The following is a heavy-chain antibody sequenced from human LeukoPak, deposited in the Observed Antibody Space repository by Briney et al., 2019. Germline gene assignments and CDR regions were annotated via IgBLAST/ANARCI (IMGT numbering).Heavy chain of an antibody. J-gene: IGHJ4*02. CDR2: IKEDGSEK. CDR1: GFTFSSYW. Sequence: PGGSLRLSCAAPGFTFSSYWMSWVRQAPGKGLEWVANIKEDGSEKYYVDSVKGRFTISRDNAKNSLYLQMNSLRAEDTAVYYCARVPLDWTRVDYWGQGTLITVSS. V-gene: IGHV3-7*03. D-gene: IGHD1-1*01. CDR3: ARVPLDWTRVDY.